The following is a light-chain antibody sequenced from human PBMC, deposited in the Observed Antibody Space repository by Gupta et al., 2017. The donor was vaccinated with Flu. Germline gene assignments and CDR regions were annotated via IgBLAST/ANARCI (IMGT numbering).Light chain of an antibody. J-gene: IGKJ1*01. Sequence: EIVLTQSPASLSLSSGVRATLTCRASRSIGTSLAWYRHKPGQPPGLLIYDASSRAVGSPARFSGSGGGTDFALTISTREPEDSAVYYCQHRDSGHPDGTFGQGTKVEIK. V-gene: IGKV3-11*01. CDR2: DAS. CDR1: RSIGTS. CDR3: QHRDSGHPDGT.